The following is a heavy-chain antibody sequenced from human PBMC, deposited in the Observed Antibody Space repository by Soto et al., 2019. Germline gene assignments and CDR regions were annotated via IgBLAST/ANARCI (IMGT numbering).Heavy chain of an antibody. V-gene: IGHV1-18*01. CDR3: GRDTPVVRYFDWLLDNWFDP. D-gene: IGHD3-9*01. CDR2: ISAYNGNT. J-gene: IGHJ5*01. CDR1: GYTFTSYG. Sequence: ASVKVSCKASGYTFTSYGISWVRQAPGQGLEWMGWISAYNGNTNYAQKLQGRVTMTTDTSTSTAYMELRSLRYDDTAVYYCGRDTPVVRYFDWLLDNWFDPWGQGTQLTVSS.